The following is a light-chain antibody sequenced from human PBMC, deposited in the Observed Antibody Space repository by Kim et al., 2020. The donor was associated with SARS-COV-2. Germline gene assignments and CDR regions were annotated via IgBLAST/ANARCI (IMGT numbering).Light chain of an antibody. CDR1: KLGDKY. J-gene: IGLJ2*01. Sequence: SYELTQPPSVSVSPGQTASITCSGDKLGDKYACWYQQKPGQSPVLVIYQDSKRPSGIPERFSGPNSGNTATLTISGTQAMDEADYYCQAWDSSTAAGFGG. CDR3: QAWDSSTAAG. V-gene: IGLV3-1*01. CDR2: QDS.